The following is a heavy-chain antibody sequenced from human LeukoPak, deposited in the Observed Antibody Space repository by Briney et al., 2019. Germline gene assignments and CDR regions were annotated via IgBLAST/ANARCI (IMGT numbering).Heavy chain of an antibody. D-gene: IGHD2-2*01. CDR2: INQDGSEK. CDR3: AKDKAGVVPAATHFDF. V-gene: IGHV3-7*03. Sequence: PGGSLRLSCAASGLTFSHYWMSWVRQAPGKGLEWVANINQDGSEKFYVDSVKGRFTISRDNAKNSLYLQMNSLRAEDTAVYYCAKDKAGVVPAATHFDFWGQGTLVTVSS. J-gene: IGHJ4*02. CDR1: GLTFSHYW.